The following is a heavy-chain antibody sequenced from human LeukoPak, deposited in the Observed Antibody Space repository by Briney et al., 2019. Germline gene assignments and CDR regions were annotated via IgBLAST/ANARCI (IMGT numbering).Heavy chain of an antibody. D-gene: IGHD6-19*01. Sequence: HSGGSLRLSCAASGFTFSTDSMNWVRQAPGKGLEWVSYISSTSSTTYYADSVKGRFTISRDNAKNSLYLQMNSLRAEDTAVYYCARNSGGWYGFDALDIWGQGTMVTVSS. V-gene: IGHV3-48*01. CDR3: ARNSGGWYGFDALDI. CDR1: GFTFSTDS. J-gene: IGHJ3*02. CDR2: ISSTSSTT.